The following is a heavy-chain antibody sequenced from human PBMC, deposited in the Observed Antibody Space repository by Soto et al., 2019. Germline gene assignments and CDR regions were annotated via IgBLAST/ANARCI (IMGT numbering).Heavy chain of an antibody. CDR1: GGSIDTYY. J-gene: IGHJ4*02. V-gene: IGHV4-59*01. CDR2: IYYSGST. CDR3: GRDFRLGCPAY. Sequence: WETLSLTCTVSGGSIDTYYWSWIRQPPGKGLEWIGYIYYSGSTNYNPSLKSRVTMSVDTSKNQFSLQLSSVTAAGTAVYYCGRDFRLGCPAYWGQGTLVTVSS. D-gene: IGHD2-8*01.